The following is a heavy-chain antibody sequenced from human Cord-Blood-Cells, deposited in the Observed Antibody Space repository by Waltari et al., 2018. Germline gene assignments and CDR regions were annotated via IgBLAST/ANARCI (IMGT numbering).Heavy chain of an antibody. Sequence: QVQLVQSGAEVKKPGSSVKVSCKASGGTFSSYAISWVRQAPGQGLEWMGGISPIFGTENYAQKFQGRVTITADESTSTAYMELSSLRSEDTAVYYCAKNVWSGYYDAFDIWGQGTMVTVSS. J-gene: IGHJ3*02. V-gene: IGHV1-69*01. CDR3: AKNVWSGYYDAFDI. D-gene: IGHD3-3*01. CDR2: ISPIFGTE. CDR1: GGTFSSYA.